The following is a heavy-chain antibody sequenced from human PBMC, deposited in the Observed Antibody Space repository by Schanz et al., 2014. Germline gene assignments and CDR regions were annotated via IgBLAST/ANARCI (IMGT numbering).Heavy chain of an antibody. CDR1: GYTFTRYY. CDR3: ARGPDFYDY. Sequence: QVQLVQSGAEVKKPGASVKVSCKASGYTFTRYYIHWVRQAPGQGLEWMGIINPSGGSTTYAQKFQSRVTMTSDTSTSTVYMELSSLRSEDTAVHYYARGPDFYDYWGQGTLXTVSS. J-gene: IGHJ4*02. V-gene: IGHV1-46*01. D-gene: IGHD3-3*01. CDR2: INPSGGST.